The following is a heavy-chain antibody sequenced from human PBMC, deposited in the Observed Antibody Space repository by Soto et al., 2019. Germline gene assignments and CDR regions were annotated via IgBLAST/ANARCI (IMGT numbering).Heavy chain of an antibody. CDR1: GFTFSTYS. D-gene: IGHD2-2*02. J-gene: IGHJ6*02. CDR2: ISSRSDI. V-gene: IGHV3-21*01. CDR3: AREYTAWPLAYGLDV. Sequence: GGSLRLSCVGSGFTFSTYSINWVRQAPGKGLEWVSSISSRSDIYYADSVKGRFTISRDSAKNSVSLQMNSLRAEDTAVYYCAREYTAWPLAYGLDVWGQGTTVTVSS.